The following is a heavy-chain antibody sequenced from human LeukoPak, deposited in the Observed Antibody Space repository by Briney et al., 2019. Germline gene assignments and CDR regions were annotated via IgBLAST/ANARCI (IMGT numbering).Heavy chain of an antibody. D-gene: IGHD3-10*01. CDR3: ARGWGYYGSGSPLYYYYMDV. V-gene: IGHV4-59*12. J-gene: IGHJ6*03. Sequence: PSETLSFTCTVSGGSISSYYWSWIRQPPGKGLEWIGYIYYSGSTNYNPSLKSRVTISVDTSKNQFSLKLSSVTAADTAVYYCARGWGYYGSGSPLYYYYMDVWGKGTTVTVSS. CDR1: GGSISSYY. CDR2: IYYSGST.